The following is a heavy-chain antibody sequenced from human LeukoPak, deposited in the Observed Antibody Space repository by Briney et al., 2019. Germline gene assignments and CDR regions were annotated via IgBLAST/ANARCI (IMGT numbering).Heavy chain of an antibody. V-gene: IGHV3-53*01. CDR3: ARRILGPIDD. CDR1: GFTVTSSY. D-gene: IGHD2/OR15-2a*01. CDR2: IYPTGAT. Sequence: GGSPRLSCAASGFTVTSSYMTWVRQTPGKGLEWVSVIYPTGATYYAVSVKGRFTISRDNSKNTVSLQMNSLRADDTALYYCARRILGPIDDWGQGTLVTVSS. J-gene: IGHJ4*02.